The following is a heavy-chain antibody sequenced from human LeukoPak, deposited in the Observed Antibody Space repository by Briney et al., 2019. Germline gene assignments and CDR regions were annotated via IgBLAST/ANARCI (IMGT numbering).Heavy chain of an antibody. D-gene: IGHD4-17*01. V-gene: IGHV3-9*01. J-gene: IGHJ4*02. Sequence: GGSLRLSCAASGFTFDDYAMHWVRQAPGKGLEWVSGISWNSGSIGYADSVKGRFTISRDNAKNSLYLQMNSLRAEDTAVYYCARYGDYYFDYWGQGTLVTVSS. CDR2: ISWNSGSI. CDR1: GFTFDDYA. CDR3: ARYGDYYFDY.